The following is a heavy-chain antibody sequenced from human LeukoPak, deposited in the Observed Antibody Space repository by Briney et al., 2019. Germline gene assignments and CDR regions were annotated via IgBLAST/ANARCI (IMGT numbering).Heavy chain of an antibody. J-gene: IGHJ4*02. CDR2: ITSSRANK. CDR3: AIVLRVKYCANDYTPDY. V-gene: IGHV3-11*06. Sequence: GGSLRLSCAATGFTFSNYYISWIRQAPGKGLEWVSFITSSRANKNYADSVKGRFTISRDNAKNSLYLQMSSLRAEDTAVYYCAIVLRVKYCANDYTPDYWGQGTLVTVSS. D-gene: IGHD2-8*01. CDR1: GFTFSNYY.